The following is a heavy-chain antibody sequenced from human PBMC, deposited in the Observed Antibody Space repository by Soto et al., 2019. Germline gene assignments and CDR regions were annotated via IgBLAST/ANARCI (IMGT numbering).Heavy chain of an antibody. CDR3: ARVGLKYLRWFDP. V-gene: IGHV1-3*01. D-gene: IGHD6-6*01. Sequence: ASVKVSGKASGYRVRSYGIQCVRQAPGQILEWMGWINVDNGDTKYSQKFQDRVTIIRDTSASTVYMELSSLRAEDTAVYYCARVGLKYLRWFDPWGQGSLVTVSS. CDR1: GYRVRSYG. CDR2: INVDNGDT. J-gene: IGHJ5*02.